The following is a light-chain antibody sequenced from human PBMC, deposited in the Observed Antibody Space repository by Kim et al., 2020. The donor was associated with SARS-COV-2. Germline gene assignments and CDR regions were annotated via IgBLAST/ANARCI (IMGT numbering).Light chain of an antibody. CDR2: QDS. CDR1: KLGDKY. J-gene: IGLJ3*02. V-gene: IGLV3-1*01. CDR3: QAWDSSTAV. Sequence: SYELTQPPSVSVPPGQTASITCSGDKLGDKYACWYQQKQGQSPVLVIYQDSKRPSGIPERFSGSNSGNTATLTISGTQAMDEADYYCQAWDSSTAVFGGGTQLTVL.